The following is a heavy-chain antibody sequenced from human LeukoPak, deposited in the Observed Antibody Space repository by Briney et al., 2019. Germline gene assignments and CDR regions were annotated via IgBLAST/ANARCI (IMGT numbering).Heavy chain of an antibody. D-gene: IGHD6-13*01. CDR3: ARVRRQQLGHFDY. V-gene: IGHV3-11*01. Sequence: PGGSLRLSCAASGFTFSDYYMSWIRQAPGKGLEWVSYISSSGSTIYYADSVKGRVTISRDNAENSLYLQMNSLRAEDTAVYYCARVRRQQLGHFDYWGQGTLVTVSS. CDR2: ISSSGSTI. CDR1: GFTFSDYY. J-gene: IGHJ4*02.